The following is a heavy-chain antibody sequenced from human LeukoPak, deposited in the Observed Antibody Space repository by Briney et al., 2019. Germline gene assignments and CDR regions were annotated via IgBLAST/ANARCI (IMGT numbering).Heavy chain of an antibody. CDR1: GYTFTTYY. J-gene: IGHJ3*01. CDR3: AREEGAPIAAANV. CDR2: ISAYNGNT. D-gene: IGHD6-13*01. V-gene: IGHV1-18*01. Sequence: ASVKVSCKASGYTFTTYYISWVRQAPGQGLEWTGWISAYNGNTNYAQKFQGRVTMTTDTSTSTAYMELRSLRSDDTAVYYCAREEGAPIAAANVWGLGTMVTVSS.